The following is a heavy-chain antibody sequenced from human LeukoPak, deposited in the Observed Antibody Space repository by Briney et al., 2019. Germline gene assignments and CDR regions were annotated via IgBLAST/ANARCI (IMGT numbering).Heavy chain of an antibody. D-gene: IGHD3-22*01. J-gene: IGHJ5*02. Sequence: ASVKVSCKASGYTFTGYYMHWVRQAPGQGLEWMGWINPNSGGTNYAQKFQGRVTMTRDTSISTAYMELSRLRSDDTAVYYRARDRTYYYDSSGSLGFDPWGQGTLVTVSS. CDR3: ARDRTYYYDSSGSLGFDP. CDR1: GYTFTGYY. CDR2: INPNSGGT. V-gene: IGHV1-2*02.